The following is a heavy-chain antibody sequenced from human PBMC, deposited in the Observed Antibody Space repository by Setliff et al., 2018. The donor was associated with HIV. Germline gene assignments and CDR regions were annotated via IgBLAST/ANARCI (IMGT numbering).Heavy chain of an antibody. Sequence: SETLSLTCNVSGGYVSSKSYYWAWIRQPPGKGLEWIGTMYYSGNTYYSPSLKSRVTISVDTSKNQFSLKLSSVTAADTAVYYCARHDLYYYGSGRSGFDPWGQGTLVTVS. CDR3: ARHDLYYYGSGRSGFDP. CDR1: GGYVSSKSYY. J-gene: IGHJ5*02. D-gene: IGHD3-10*01. CDR2: MYYSGNT. V-gene: IGHV4-39*01.